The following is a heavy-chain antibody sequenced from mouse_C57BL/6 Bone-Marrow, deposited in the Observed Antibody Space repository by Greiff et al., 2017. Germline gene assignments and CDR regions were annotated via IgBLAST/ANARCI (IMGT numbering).Heavy chain of an antibody. CDR1: GFSLTSYG. CDR3: AKDYCSNPCYFDD. J-gene: IGHJ2*01. V-gene: IGHV2-5*01. D-gene: IGHD2-5*01. Sequence: VQRVESGPGLVQPSQSLSITCTVSGFSLTSYGVHWVRQSPGKGLEWLGVIWRGGSTDNIAAFMSRLSITKDNSKSQVYFKMNSLQADDTAIYYCAKDYCSNPCYFDDWGQGTTLTVSS. CDR2: IWRGGST.